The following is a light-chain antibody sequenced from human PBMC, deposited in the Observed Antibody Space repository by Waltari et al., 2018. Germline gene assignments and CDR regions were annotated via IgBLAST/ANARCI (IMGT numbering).Light chain of an antibody. J-gene: IGLJ2*01. Sequence: QLVLTQSPSASASLGASVKLTCTLSSGHTRYSIAWHQQLPDKGPRYLLTLNSDGRQTKGDVIPDRFSASSSGAERYLTRSSLQSEDEADYFCQTWDSGTVIFGGGTRLTVL. CDR2: LNSDGRQ. CDR3: QTWDSGTVI. V-gene: IGLV4-69*01. CDR1: SGHTRYS.